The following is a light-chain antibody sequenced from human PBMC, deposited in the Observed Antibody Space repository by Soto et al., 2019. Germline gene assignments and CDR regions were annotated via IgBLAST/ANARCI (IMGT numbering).Light chain of an antibody. CDR1: SSDVGGYNY. Sequence: QSVLTEPGSVSGSPGQSIAISCTGTSSDVGGYNYVSWYQQHPGKAPKPMIYDVSNRPSGVSNRFSGSKSGNTASLTISGLQAEDEADYYCSSYTSSSTYVFGTGTKVTVL. CDR2: DVS. J-gene: IGLJ1*01. V-gene: IGLV2-14*01. CDR3: SSYTSSSTYV.